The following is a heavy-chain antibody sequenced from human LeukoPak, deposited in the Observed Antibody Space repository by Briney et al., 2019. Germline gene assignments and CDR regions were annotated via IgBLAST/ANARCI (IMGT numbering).Heavy chain of an antibody. D-gene: IGHD5-12*01. CDR3: ARDPSNSGYDYLYNLDY. J-gene: IGHJ4*02. V-gene: IGHV1-2*02. CDR1: GYTFTGYY. Sequence: ASVKVSCKASGYTFTGYYMHWVRQAPGQGLEWMGWINPDNGGTNYAQKFQGRVTMTRDMSISTAYMELSRLRSDDTAVYYCARDPSNSGYDYLYNLDYWGQGTLVTVSS. CDR2: INPDNGGT.